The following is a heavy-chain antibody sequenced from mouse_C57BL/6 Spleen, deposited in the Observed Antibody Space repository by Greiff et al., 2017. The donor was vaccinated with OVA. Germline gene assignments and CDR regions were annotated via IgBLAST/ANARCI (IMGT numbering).Heavy chain of an antibody. D-gene: IGHD3-3*01. CDR1: GFSFNTYA. J-gene: IGHJ4*01. CDR2: IRSKSNNYAT. CDR3: VRHFGGHGAMEY. V-gene: IGHV10-1*01. Sequence: EVQVVESGGGLVQPKGSLKLSCAASGFSFNTYAMNWVRQAPGKGLEWVASIRSKSNNYATYYAVSVKVRFTISRDNSESMLYLQMNNLKTEDTAMYYCVRHFGGHGAMEYWGQGTSVTVSS.